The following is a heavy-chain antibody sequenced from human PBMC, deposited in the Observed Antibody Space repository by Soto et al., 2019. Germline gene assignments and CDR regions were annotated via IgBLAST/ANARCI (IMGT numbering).Heavy chain of an antibody. V-gene: IGHV4-4*02. Sequence: SETLSLTCAVSGGSISSSNWWSWVRQPPGKGLEWIGEIYHSGSTNYNPSLKSRVTISVDKSKNQFPLKLSSVTAADTAVYYCARVALRFGELSPLGGMDVWGKGTRVTFP. CDR1: GGSISSSNW. CDR2: IYHSGST. D-gene: IGHD3-10*01. J-gene: IGHJ6*04. CDR3: ARVALRFGELSPLGGMDV.